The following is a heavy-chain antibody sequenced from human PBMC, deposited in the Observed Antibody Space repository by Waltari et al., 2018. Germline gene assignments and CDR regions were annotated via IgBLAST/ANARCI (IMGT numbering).Heavy chain of an antibody. CDR3: ARLWPWRGSIDY. V-gene: IGHV4-39*01. J-gene: IGHJ4*02. CDR1: GGTISSIGHY. CDR2: IYYTGDI. D-gene: IGHD2-21*01. Sequence: QLQLQESGPGLVKPSETLSLACSVSGGTISSIGHYWGWILQPPGNGLEWLGTIYYTGDIYYNSSLQSRVTLSVDTSKNQISLKLTSVTAADTAVYYCARLWPWRGSIDYWGQGTLVTVSS.